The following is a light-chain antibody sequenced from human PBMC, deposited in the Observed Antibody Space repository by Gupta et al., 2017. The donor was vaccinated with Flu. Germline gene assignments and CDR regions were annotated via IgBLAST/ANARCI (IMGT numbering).Light chain of an antibody. Sequence: EIVLTQSPGTLSLSPGERATLSCRASQTVTSNYLAWYQQKPGQAPRLLMYGVSSRATGIPGRFSGSGSGTDFTLTISRLEPKDFALYYCQQYASSPITFGQRTRLEIK. CDR2: GVS. J-gene: IGKJ5*01. CDR1: QTVTSNY. V-gene: IGKV3-20*01. CDR3: QQYASSPIT.